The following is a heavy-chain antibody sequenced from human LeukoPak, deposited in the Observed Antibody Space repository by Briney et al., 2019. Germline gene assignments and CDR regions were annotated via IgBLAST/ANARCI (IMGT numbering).Heavy chain of an antibody. CDR3: ANDYRSGSFHDF. V-gene: IGHV3-23*01. D-gene: IGHD3-10*01. CDR1: GFSFSSYD. Sequence: PGGSLRLSCAASGFSFSSYDMSWVRQAPGKGLEWLSYISGAGGTTYYADSVKGRFTISRDNSKNTLYLQMNTLRAEDTAVYYCANDYRSGSFHDFWGQGTLVTVSS. J-gene: IGHJ4*02. CDR2: ISGAGGTT.